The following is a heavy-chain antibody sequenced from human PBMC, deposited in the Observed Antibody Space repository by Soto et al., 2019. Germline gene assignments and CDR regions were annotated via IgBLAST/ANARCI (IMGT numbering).Heavy chain of an antibody. V-gene: IGHV4-39*02. J-gene: IGHJ4*02. CDR1: GGSISSSNFY. Sequence: QLQLQESGPGLVKPSETLSLTCTVSGGSISSSNFYWGWIRQPPGKGLEWIGNVYYSGNTYFNPSLKSRVTISVDTSKNHFSLKPSSVTAADTAVYYCARLRGLVDYWGQGTLVTVSS. D-gene: IGHD3-9*01. CDR2: VYYSGNT. CDR3: ARLRGLVDY.